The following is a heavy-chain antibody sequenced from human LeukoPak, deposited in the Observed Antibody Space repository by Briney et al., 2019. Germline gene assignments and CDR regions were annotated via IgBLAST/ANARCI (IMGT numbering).Heavy chain of an antibody. CDR3: ARVDIRTAFFDY. Sequence: PSETLSLTCTVSGGSINSYYWSWIRQPAGKGLEWIGRIYSSGSTGYNPSLKSRVTMSLDTSKNQFSPNLSSVTAADTAVYYCARVDIRTAFFDYWGQGTLVTVSS. CDR1: GGSINSYY. D-gene: IGHD5-12*01. J-gene: IGHJ4*02. V-gene: IGHV4-4*07. CDR2: IYSSGST.